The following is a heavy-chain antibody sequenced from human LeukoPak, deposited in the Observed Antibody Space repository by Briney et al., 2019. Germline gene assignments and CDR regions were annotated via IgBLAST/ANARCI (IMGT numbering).Heavy chain of an antibody. CDR2: IYSGGST. D-gene: IGHD6-19*01. J-gene: IGHJ4*02. CDR3: ARDADXGWYPY. CDR1: GLTVSTNY. V-gene: IGHV3-53*01. Sequence: RLSCAASGLTVSTNYMSWVRQAXGKGLEWVSVIYSGGSTYYADSVKGRFTISRDTSKNTLYLQMDSLRAEDTAVYYCARDADXGWYPYWGQGTLVIVXS.